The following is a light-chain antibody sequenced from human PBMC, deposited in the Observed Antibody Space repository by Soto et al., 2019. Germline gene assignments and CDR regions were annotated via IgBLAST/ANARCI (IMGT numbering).Light chain of an antibody. CDR2: DAS. Sequence: DIQMTQSPSTLSASVGDRVTITCRASQSISSWLAWYQQKPGKAPKLLIYDASSLESGVPSRFSGRGSGTEFTITISSLQPDDFAAYYYQQYNSYSPKKFGQGPKVEVK. J-gene: IGKJ1*01. CDR3: QQYNSYSPKK. CDR1: QSISSW. V-gene: IGKV1-5*01.